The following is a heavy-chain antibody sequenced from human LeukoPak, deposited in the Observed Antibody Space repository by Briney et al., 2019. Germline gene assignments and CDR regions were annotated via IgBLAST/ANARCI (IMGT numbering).Heavy chain of an antibody. CDR3: ARGLGCTITSCYTVPS. CDR1: GGTFSSYA. V-gene: IGHV1-69*01. D-gene: IGHD2-2*02. Sequence: SVKVSCKASGGTFSSYAISWVRQAPGQGLEWMGGIIPMFGTANYAQKFQGRVTITADESTSTAYMELSSLRSEDTAVYYCARGLGCTITSCYTVPSWVQGTLVTVSS. CDR2: IIPMFGTA. J-gene: IGHJ5*02.